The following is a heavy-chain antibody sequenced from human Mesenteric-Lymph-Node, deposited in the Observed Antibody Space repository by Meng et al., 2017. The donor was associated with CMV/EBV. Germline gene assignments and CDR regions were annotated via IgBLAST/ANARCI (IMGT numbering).Heavy chain of an antibody. D-gene: IGHD3-10*01. V-gene: IGHV3-53*01. Sequence: GESLKISCAASGFTVSRNYMSWVRQAPGKGLEWVSVIYSDGSTYYADSLKGRFTISRDNAKNSLFLQMNSLRAEDTAFYYCASSNPRGFGELYAYWGQGTLVTVSS. CDR3: ASSNPRGFGELYAY. CDR2: IYSDGST. J-gene: IGHJ4*02. CDR1: GFTVSRNY.